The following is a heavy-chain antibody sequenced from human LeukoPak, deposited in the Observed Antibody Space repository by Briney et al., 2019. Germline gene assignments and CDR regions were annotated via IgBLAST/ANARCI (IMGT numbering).Heavy chain of an antibody. V-gene: IGHV1-2*02. CDR1: GYTFTSYY. Sequence: GASVKVSCKASGYTFTSYYMHWVRQAPGQGLEWMGWINPNSGGTNYAQKFQGRVTMTRDTSISTAYMELSRLRSDDTAVYYCARDWYCSSTSCYDYYGMDVWGQGTTVTVSS. CDR2: INPNSGGT. J-gene: IGHJ6*02. CDR3: ARDWYCSSTSCYDYYGMDV. D-gene: IGHD2-2*01.